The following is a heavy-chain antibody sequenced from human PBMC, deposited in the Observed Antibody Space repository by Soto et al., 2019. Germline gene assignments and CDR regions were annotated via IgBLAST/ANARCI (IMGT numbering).Heavy chain of an antibody. CDR2: ISWNSGSI. D-gene: IGHD3-3*01. Sequence: GGSLRLSCAASGSTFDDYAMHWVRQAPGKGLEWVSGISWNSGSIGYADSVKGRFTISRDNAKNSLYLQMNSLRLEDMALYYCAKDKSPSIITTYGMDVWGQGTTVTVSS. J-gene: IGHJ6*02. CDR1: GSTFDDYA. CDR3: AKDKSPSIITTYGMDV. V-gene: IGHV3-9*03.